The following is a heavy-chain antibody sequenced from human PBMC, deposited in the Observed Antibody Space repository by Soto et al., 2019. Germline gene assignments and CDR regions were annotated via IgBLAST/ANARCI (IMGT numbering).Heavy chain of an antibody. Sequence: ASVKVSWKASGYTFTSYGISWVLQAPGQGLEWMGWISAYNGNTNYAQKHQGRVTMTTDTSTSTAYMELRSLRSDDTAVYYFASHPSVANRNWFDPWGQGSLVTVSS. D-gene: IGHD5-12*01. CDR1: GYTFTSYG. V-gene: IGHV1-18*01. CDR2: ISAYNGNT. CDR3: ASHPSVANRNWFDP. J-gene: IGHJ5*02.